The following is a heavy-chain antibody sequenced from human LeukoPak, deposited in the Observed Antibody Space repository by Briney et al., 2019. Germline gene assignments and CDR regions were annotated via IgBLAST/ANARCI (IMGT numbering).Heavy chain of an antibody. CDR3: VKCGSYYGFFDY. CDR2: ITWDGGRT. D-gene: IGHD1-26*01. J-gene: IGHJ4*02. V-gene: IGHV3-43D*04. Sequence: GGSLRLSCTASGYTLGYSDMQWPRQAPGKGLEWVSLITWDGGRTYYADSVKGRFTISRDNSKNSLYLHMNSLRPEDTALYYCVKCGSYYGFFDYWGQGTLVTVSS. CDR1: GYTLGYSD.